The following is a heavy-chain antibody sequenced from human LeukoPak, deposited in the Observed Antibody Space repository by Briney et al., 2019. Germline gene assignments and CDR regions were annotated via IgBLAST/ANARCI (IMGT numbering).Heavy chain of an antibody. Sequence: PGGSLRLSCAASGFTFSSYXXXXXRPAPGKGLVWVSGISGSGGNTYYADSVKGRFTISRDNSNNTLYLQMNSLRAEDTAVYYCARHSRGRWYVFDYWGQGTLVTVSS. J-gene: IGHJ4*02. CDR3: ARHSRGRWYVFDY. D-gene: IGHD6-13*01. V-gene: IGHV3-23*01. CDR2: ISGSGGNT. CDR1: GFTFSSYX.